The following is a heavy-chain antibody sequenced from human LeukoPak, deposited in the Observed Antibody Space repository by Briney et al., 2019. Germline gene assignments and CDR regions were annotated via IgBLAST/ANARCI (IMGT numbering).Heavy chain of an antibody. CDR1: GGSISSYY. D-gene: IGHD6-13*01. V-gene: IGHV4-59*01. J-gene: IGHJ4*02. Sequence: PSETLSLTCTVSGGSISSYYWSWIRQPPGKGLEWIGYIYYSGSTNYNPSLKSRVTISVDTSKNQFSLKLSSVTAADTAVYYCARLVYSSSWSFDYWGQGTLVTVSS. CDR2: IYYSGST. CDR3: ARLVYSSSWSFDY.